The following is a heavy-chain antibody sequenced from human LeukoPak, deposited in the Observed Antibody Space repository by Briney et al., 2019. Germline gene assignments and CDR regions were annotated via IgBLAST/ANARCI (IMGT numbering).Heavy chain of an antibody. CDR3: ARSGYCSSWYSRWDYYYYGMDV. Sequence: SQTLSLTCTVSGGSISSGSYYWSWIGQPAGKGLEWIGRMYTSGSTNDNPSLKSRVTISVDTSKNQFSMKLSSVTAADTAVYYCARSGYCSSWYSRWDYYYYGMDVWGQGTTVTVSS. D-gene: IGHD6-13*01. CDR1: GGSISSGSYY. J-gene: IGHJ6*02. V-gene: IGHV4-61*02. CDR2: MYTSGST.